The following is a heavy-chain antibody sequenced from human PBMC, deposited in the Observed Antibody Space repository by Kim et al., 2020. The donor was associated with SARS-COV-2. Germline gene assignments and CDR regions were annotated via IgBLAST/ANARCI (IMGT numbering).Heavy chain of an antibody. CDR3: ASRGLRFFDS. D-gene: IGHD3-10*01. CDR2: ISPDNGGT. J-gene: IGHJ4*02. CDR1: GYTFTDNY. V-gene: IGHV1-2*06. Sequence: ASVKVSCKASGYTFTDNYMHWLRHAPGQGLEWMGQISPDNGGTNYAPKFQGRVTMTRDTSVSTAYMELTRLTSDDTALYYCASRGLRFFDSWGQGTLVTVSS.